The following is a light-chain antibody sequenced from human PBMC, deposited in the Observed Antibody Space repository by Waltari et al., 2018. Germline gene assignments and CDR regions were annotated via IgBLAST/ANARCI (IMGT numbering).Light chain of an antibody. V-gene: IGKV4-1*01. CDR2: WAS. Sequence: IVLTQSSDSLAVSLGERATMNCKSSHSILYSSYNDKNFLAWYQHKPGQSPRLLIYWASTRESGVPDRFSGSGSGTDFTLTISSLQAEDVAVYYCQQYYSTPFTFGPGTKVDVK. CDR3: QQYYSTPFT. CDR1: HSILYSSYNDKNF. J-gene: IGKJ3*01.